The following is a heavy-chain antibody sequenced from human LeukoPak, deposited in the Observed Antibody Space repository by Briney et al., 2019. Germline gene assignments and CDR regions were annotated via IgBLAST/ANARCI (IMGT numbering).Heavy chain of an antibody. CDR2: IYYSGST. D-gene: IGHD3-22*01. V-gene: IGHV4-39*07. J-gene: IGHJ4*02. CDR3: ARARDSSGFGY. Sequence: PSETLSLTCTVSGGSISSSIYYWGWIRQSPGKGLEWIGSIYYSGSTYYNPSLKSRVTISVDTSKNQFSLKLSSVTAADTAVYYCARARDSSGFGYWGQGTLVTVSS. CDR1: GGSISSSIYY.